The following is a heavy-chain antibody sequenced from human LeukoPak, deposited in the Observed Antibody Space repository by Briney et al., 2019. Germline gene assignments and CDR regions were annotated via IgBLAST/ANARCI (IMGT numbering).Heavy chain of an antibody. CDR2: IIPILGIA. J-gene: IGHJ5*02. Sequence: SVKVSCKASGGTFSSYAISWVRQAPGQGLEWMGRIIPILGIAIYAQKFQGRVTITADKSTSTAYMELSSLRSEDTAVYYCARDGGYNHNWFDPWGQGTLVTVSS. D-gene: IGHD5-24*01. CDR1: GGTFSSYA. V-gene: IGHV1-69*04. CDR3: ARDGGYNHNWFDP.